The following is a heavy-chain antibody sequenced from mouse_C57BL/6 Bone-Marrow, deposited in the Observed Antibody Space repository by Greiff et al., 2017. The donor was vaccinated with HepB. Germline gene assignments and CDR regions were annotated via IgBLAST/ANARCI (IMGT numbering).Heavy chain of an antibody. V-gene: IGHV1-42*01. Sequence: EVQLQQSGPELVKPGASVKISCKASGYSFTGYYMNWVKQSPEKSLEWIGEINPSTGGTAYNQKFKAKATLTVDKSSSTAYMQLKSLTSEDSAVYYCARSGITTDVDYWGQGTTLTVSS. J-gene: IGHJ2*01. D-gene: IGHD1-1*01. CDR2: INPSTGGT. CDR1: GYSFTGYY. CDR3: ARSGITTDVDY.